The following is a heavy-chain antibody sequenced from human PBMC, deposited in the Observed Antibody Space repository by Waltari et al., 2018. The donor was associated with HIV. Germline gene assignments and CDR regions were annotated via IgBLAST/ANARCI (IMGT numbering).Heavy chain of an antibody. V-gene: IGHV3-74*01. CDR1: GFTICINW. CDR3: ARGVGYGMDV. J-gene: IGHJ6*02. CDR2: INKDGRNT. D-gene: IGHD2-15*01. Sequence: EVQLVESGGGLVQPGVSLRLSCEASGFTICINWLHWVRQAPGKGLVWVSCINKDGRNTRYADSVKGRLTISRDNAKNTLYLQMNSLRAEDTAVYYCARGVGYGMDVWGQGTTVTVSS.